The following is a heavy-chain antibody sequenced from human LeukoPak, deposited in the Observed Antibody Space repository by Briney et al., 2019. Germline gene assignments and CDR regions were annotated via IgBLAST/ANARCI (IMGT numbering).Heavy chain of an antibody. CDR1: GGSIGSYY. J-gene: IGHJ4*02. Sequence: SETLSLTCTVSGGSIGSYYWSWIRQPPGKGLEWIGEINHSGSTNYNPSLKSRVTISVDTSKNQFSLKLSSVTAADTAVYYCARHRRTSAAGTDYWGQGTLVTVSS. CDR2: INHSGST. V-gene: IGHV4-34*01. CDR3: ARHRRTSAAGTDY. D-gene: IGHD6-13*01.